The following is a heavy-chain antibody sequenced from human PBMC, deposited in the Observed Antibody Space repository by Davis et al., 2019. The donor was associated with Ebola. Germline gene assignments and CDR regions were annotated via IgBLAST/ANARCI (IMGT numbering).Heavy chain of an antibody. V-gene: IGHV5-51*01. CDR3: ARQLGITIFGVARLEAFDY. Sequence: GESLKISCQASGYSFANCWIGWVRQMPGKGLEWMGIIYPGDSDTRYSPSFQGQVTISADKSISTAYLQWSSLKASDTAMYYCARQLGITIFGVARLEAFDYWGQGTLVTVSS. CDR2: IYPGDSDT. CDR1: GYSFANCW. J-gene: IGHJ4*02. D-gene: IGHD3-3*01.